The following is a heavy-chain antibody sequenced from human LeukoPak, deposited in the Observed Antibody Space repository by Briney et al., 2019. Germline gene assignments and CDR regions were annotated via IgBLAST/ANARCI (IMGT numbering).Heavy chain of an antibody. CDR3: ATYNNDYGDYDYFDY. V-gene: IGHV4-38-2*01. CDR1: GYSISSGYY. D-gene: IGHD4-17*01. Sequence: SETLSLTCAVSGYSISSGYYWGWIRQPPGKGLEWIGSIYHSGSTYYNPSLKSRVTISVDTSKDQFSLKLSSVTAADTAVYYCATYNNDYGDYDYFDYWGQGTLVTVSS. J-gene: IGHJ4*02. CDR2: IYHSGST.